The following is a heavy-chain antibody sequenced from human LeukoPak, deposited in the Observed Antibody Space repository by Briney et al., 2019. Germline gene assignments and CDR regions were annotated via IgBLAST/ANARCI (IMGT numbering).Heavy chain of an antibody. CDR1: GGSFSGYY. CDR2: INHSGST. D-gene: IGHD3-22*01. CDR3: ARDSRDYYYDSSGFVY. V-gene: IGHV4-34*01. J-gene: IGHJ4*02. Sequence: SETLSLTCAVYGGSFSGYYWSWIRQPPGKGLEWIGEINHSGSTNYNPSLKSRVTISVDTSKNQFSLKLSSVTAADTAVYYCARDSRDYYYDSSGFVYWGQGTLVTVSS.